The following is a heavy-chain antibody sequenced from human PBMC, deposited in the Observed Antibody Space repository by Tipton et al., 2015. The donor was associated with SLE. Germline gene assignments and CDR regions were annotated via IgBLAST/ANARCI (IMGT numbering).Heavy chain of an antibody. V-gene: IGHV4-34*09. CDR3: ASRGAVALEGGYMDV. CDR2: INHSGST. Sequence: TLSLTCTVSGGSISSHSWSWIRQPPGKGLEWIGEINHSGSTNYNPSLKSRVTISVDTSKNQFSLKLSSVTAADTAVYYCASRGAVALEGGYMDVWGKGTTVTVSS. D-gene: IGHD3-10*01. J-gene: IGHJ6*03. CDR1: GGSISSHS.